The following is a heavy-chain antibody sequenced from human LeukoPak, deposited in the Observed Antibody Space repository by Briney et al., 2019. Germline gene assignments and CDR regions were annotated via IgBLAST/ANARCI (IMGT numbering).Heavy chain of an antibody. CDR1: GFTFTSYD. D-gene: IGHD3-10*01. J-gene: IGHJ5*02. Sequence: PGGSLRLSCAASGFTFTSYDMHWVRQSPGKGLEWIGEINHRGSTNYNPSLKRRVTISLDTSKNQFSLKLSSVTAADTAVYYCAKSLYGSGSYYNWFDPWGQGTLVTVSS. CDR3: AKSLYGSGSYYNWFDP. V-gene: IGHV4-34*08. CDR2: INHRGST.